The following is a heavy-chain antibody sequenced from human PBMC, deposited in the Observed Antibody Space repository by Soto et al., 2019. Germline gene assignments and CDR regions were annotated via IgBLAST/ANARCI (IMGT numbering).Heavy chain of an antibody. CDR2: ISGNSGSL. Sequence: EVQLVESGGGLVQPGRSLRLSCAASGFTFDDYAIHWVRQAPGKGLEWVSGISGNSGSLGYADSVKGRFTISRDNAKNSLYLQLSSLRAEDTALYYCAKSTMIAVVNDAFDIWGQGTMVTVSS. CDR3: AKSTMIAVVNDAFDI. D-gene: IGHD3-22*01. V-gene: IGHV3-9*01. CDR1: GFTFDDYA. J-gene: IGHJ3*02.